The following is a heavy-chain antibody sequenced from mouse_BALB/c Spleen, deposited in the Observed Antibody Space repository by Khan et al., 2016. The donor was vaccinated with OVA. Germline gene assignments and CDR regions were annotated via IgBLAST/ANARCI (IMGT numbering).Heavy chain of an antibody. CDR3: ARNYEYDEGLAY. Sequence: QIQLVQSGPGLVQPSQSLSITCTVSGFSLTTYGVHWVRQSPRKGLEWLGVIWSGGSTDYNAAFISRLSISKDSSKSQVFFKMNSLQVNDTAIYYCARNYEYDEGLAYWGQGTLVTVSA. CDR1: GFSLTTYG. V-gene: IGHV2-2*02. CDR2: IWSGGST. D-gene: IGHD2-4*01. J-gene: IGHJ3*01.